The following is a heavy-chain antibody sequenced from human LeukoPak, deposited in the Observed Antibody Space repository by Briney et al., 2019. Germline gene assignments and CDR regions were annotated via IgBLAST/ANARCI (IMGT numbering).Heavy chain of an antibody. CDR3: ARGFADNYYGSGSYYNVFPANWFDP. D-gene: IGHD3-10*01. J-gene: IGHJ5*02. CDR2: ISGSGGST. CDR1: GFTFSSYA. V-gene: IGHV3-23*01. Sequence: PGGSLRLSCAASGFTFSSYAMSWVRQAPGKGLEWVSAISGSGGSTYYGDSVKGRFTISRDNSKNTLYLQMNSLRAEDTAVYYCARGFADNYYGSGSYYNVFPANWFDPWGQGTLVTVSS.